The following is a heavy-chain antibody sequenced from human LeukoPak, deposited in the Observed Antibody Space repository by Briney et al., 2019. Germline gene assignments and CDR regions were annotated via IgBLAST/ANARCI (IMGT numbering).Heavy chain of an antibody. D-gene: IGHD3-22*01. Sequence: SVKVSCKASGGTFSSYAISWVRQAPGQGLEWMGRIIPIFGTANYAQKFQGRVTITTDESTSTAYMELSSLRSEDTAVYYCAAKPKDSNGYYIYWGQGTLVTVSS. J-gene: IGHJ4*02. CDR1: GGTFSSYA. V-gene: IGHV1-69*05. CDR2: IIPIFGTA. CDR3: AAKPKDSNGYYIY.